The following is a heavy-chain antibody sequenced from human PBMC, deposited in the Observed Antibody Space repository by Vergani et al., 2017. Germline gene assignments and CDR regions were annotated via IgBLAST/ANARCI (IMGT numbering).Heavy chain of an antibody. J-gene: IGHJ6*03. CDR3: ARDPTIFGVAPPYYYYYYYMDV. D-gene: IGHD3-3*01. CDR2: ISAYNGNT. Sequence: QVQLVQSGAEVKKPGASVKVSCKASGYTFTSYGISWVRQAPGQGLEWMGWISAYNGNTNYAQKLQGRVTITRDTSASTAYMELSSLRSEDTAVYYCARDPTIFGVAPPYYYYYYYMDVWGKGTTVTVSS. V-gene: IGHV1-18*01. CDR1: GYTFTSYG.